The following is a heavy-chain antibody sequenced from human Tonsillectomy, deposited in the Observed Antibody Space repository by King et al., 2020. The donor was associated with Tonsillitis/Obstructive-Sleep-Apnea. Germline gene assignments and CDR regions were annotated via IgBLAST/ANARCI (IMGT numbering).Heavy chain of an antibody. Sequence: QVQLVESGGGVVQPGRSLRLSCVASGFSFSTYGMHWVRRAPGKGLEWVAVIWYDGSNKYYADSVKGRFTISRDNSKKTLYLQMNSLRAEDTAVYYCARGFLEWLGFDYWGQGTLVTVSS. CDR1: GFSFSTYG. D-gene: IGHD3-3*01. V-gene: IGHV3-33*01. CDR3: ARGFLEWLGFDY. J-gene: IGHJ4*02. CDR2: IWYDGSNK.